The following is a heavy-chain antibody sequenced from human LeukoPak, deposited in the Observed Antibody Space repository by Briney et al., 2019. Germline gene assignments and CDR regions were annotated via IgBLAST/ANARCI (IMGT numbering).Heavy chain of an antibody. J-gene: IGHJ6*02. CDR1: GFTFSNYD. V-gene: IGHV3-21*05. CDR2: ISRSSSHI. D-gene: IGHD5-12*01. Sequence: PGGSLRLSCAASGFTFSNYDMYWVRQSPGKGLEWVSYISRSSSHIYYADSMKGRLTISRDNAKSSLYLQVDSLGPEDTAMYYCARDRAAMARMGGMDAWGQGTTVTV. CDR3: ARDRAAMARMGGMDA.